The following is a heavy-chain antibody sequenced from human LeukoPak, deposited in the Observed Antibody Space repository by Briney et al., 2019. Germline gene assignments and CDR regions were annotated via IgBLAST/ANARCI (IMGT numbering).Heavy chain of an antibody. CDR2: ISGSGGST. D-gene: IGHD3-10*01. Sequence: GGSVPLSCAASRFTFRRYAMSWVRQAPGKGLEGVSAISGSGGSTYYADSVKGRFTISRDNSKNTLYLQMNSLRTEDTAVYYCAKESSSRTVSGSAPREIYYYYGMDVWGQGTTVTVSS. J-gene: IGHJ6*02. V-gene: IGHV3-23*01. CDR3: AKESSSRTVSGSAPREIYYYYGMDV. CDR1: RFTFRRYA.